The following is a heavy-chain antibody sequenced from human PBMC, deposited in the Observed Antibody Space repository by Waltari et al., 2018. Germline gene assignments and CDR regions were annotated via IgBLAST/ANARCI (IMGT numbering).Heavy chain of an antibody. CDR3: ARPIFGVVDDAFDI. CDR2: IIPSCGTA. V-gene: IGHV1-69*01. CDR1: GGTYSSYA. J-gene: IGHJ3*02. D-gene: IGHD3-3*01. Sequence: QVQLVQSGAEVKKPGSSVKVSCKASGGTYSSYAISWVRQAPGPGLEWMGGIIPSCGTANDAQKFQGRVTITADEPTSTAYMELSSLRSEDTAVYYCARPIFGVVDDAFDIWGQGTMVTVSS.